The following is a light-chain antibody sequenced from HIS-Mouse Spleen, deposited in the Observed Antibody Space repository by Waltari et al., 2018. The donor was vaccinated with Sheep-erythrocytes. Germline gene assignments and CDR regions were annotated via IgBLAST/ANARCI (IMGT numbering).Light chain of an antibody. Sequence: SYELTQPPSVSVSTGQTASITCSGDKLGDKYACGYQQKPGHSPVQVIYQDSKRPSGIPERFSGSNSGNTATLTISGTQAMDEADYYCQAWDSSTVVFGGGTKLTVL. V-gene: IGLV3-1*01. CDR1: KLGDKY. CDR3: QAWDSSTVV. CDR2: QDS. J-gene: IGLJ2*01.